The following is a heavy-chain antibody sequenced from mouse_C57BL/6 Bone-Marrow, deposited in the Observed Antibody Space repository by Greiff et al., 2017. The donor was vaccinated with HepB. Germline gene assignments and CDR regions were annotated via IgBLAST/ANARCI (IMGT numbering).Heavy chain of an antibody. J-gene: IGHJ1*03. V-gene: IGHV5-16*01. Sequence: DVMLVESEGGLVQPGSSMKLSCTASGFTFSDYYMAWVRQVPEKGLEWVANINYDGSSTYYLDSLKSRFIISRDNAKNILYLQMSSLKSEDTATYYCASYSNYGYFDLWGTGTTVTVSS. CDR2: INYDGSST. CDR3: ASYSNYGYFDL. CDR1: GFTFSDYY. D-gene: IGHD2-5*01.